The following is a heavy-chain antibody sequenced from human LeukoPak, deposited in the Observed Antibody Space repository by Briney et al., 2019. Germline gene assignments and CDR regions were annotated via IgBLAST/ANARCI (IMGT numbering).Heavy chain of an antibody. Sequence: ASVKVSCKASGGTFSSYAISWVRQAPGQGLEWMGIINPSGGSTSYAQKFQGRVTMTRDTSTSTVYMELSSLRSEDTAVYYCARGYSYGLFDYWGQGTLVTVSS. J-gene: IGHJ4*02. V-gene: IGHV1-46*01. CDR1: GGTFSSYA. CDR3: ARGYSYGLFDY. D-gene: IGHD5-18*01. CDR2: INPSGGST.